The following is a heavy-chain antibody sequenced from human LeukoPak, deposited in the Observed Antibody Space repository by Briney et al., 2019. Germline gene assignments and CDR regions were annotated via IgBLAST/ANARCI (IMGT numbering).Heavy chain of an antibody. CDR3: ARRQTTVTFSFDY. Sequence: SQTLSLTCTVSGGSISSGDYYWSWIRQPPGKGLEWIGYIYYSGSTYYNPSLKSRVTISVDTSRNQFSLKLSSVTAADTAVYYCARRQTTVTFSFDYWGQGTLVTVSS. CDR1: GGSISSGDYY. V-gene: IGHV4-30-4*01. J-gene: IGHJ4*02. D-gene: IGHD4-17*01. CDR2: IYYSGST.